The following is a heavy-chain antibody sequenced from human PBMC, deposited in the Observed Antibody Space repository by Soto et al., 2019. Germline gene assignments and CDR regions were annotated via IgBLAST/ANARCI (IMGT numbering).Heavy chain of an antibody. CDR2: TYYMSKWYT. J-gene: IGHJ4*02. V-gene: IGHV6-1*01. Sequence: PSQTLSLTCAISGDSVSSSSAAWNWIRQSPSRGLEWLGRTYYMSKWYTEYADSVRSRITISPDTSKNQFSLHLNSVTPEDAGIYFCTREQSVTFLIWGQGTQVTVSS. CDR3: TREQSVTFLI. CDR1: GDSVSSSSAA. D-gene: IGHD2-21*02.